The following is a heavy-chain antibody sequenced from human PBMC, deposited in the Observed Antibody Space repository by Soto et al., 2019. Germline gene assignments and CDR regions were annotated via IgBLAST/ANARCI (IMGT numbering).Heavy chain of an antibody. Sequence: SETLSLTCTVSGGSISSYYWSWIRQPPGKGLEWIGYIYYSGSTNYNPSLKSRVTISVDTSKNQFSLKLSSVSAADTAIYYCARGARHRQYFDYSGQGALVTVSS. V-gene: IGHV4-59*01. J-gene: IGHJ4*02. CDR3: ARGARHRQYFDY. CDR2: IYYSGST. CDR1: GGSISSYY.